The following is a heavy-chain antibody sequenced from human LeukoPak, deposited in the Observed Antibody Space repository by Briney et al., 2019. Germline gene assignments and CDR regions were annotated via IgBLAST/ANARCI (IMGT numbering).Heavy chain of an antibody. D-gene: IGHD3-22*01. CDR3: AREAVWYYDSSGYSSFDY. CDR2: IIPIFGTA. J-gene: IGHJ4*02. Sequence: SVKVSCKASGGTFSSYAISWVRQAPGQGLEWMGGIIPIFGTASHAQKFQGRVTITTDESTSTAYMELSSLRSEDTAVYYCAREAVWYYDSSGYSSFDYWGQGTLFTVSS. CDR1: GGTFSSYA. V-gene: IGHV1-69*05.